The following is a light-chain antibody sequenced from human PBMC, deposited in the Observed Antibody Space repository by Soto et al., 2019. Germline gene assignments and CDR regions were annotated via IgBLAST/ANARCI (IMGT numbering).Light chain of an antibody. Sequence: EIVMTQSPATLSVSLGERATLSCRASQSVRGSLAWYQQKPGQAPRLLIYDASTRAPGIPARFSGSGSGTELTLTISSLQSDDFAVYHCQQYNNWPPTFGHGTRLEIK. J-gene: IGKJ5*01. CDR3: QQYNNWPPT. CDR2: DAS. V-gene: IGKV3-15*01. CDR1: QSVRGS.